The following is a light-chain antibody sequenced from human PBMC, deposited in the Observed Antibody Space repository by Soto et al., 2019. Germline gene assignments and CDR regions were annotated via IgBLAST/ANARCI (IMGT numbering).Light chain of an antibody. CDR3: SSYLVV. Sequence: QSALTQPASVSGSPGQSITISCTGTSSDVGGYKYVSWYQQHPGKAPKLMIYDVSNRPSGVSNRFSGSKSGNTASLTISGLQAEDEADYYCSSYLVVFGGGTQLTVL. V-gene: IGLV2-14*01. CDR2: DVS. J-gene: IGLJ2*01. CDR1: SSDVGGYKY.